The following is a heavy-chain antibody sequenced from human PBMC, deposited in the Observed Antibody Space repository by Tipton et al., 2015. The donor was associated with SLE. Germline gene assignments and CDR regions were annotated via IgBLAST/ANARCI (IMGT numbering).Heavy chain of an antibody. V-gene: IGHV4-34*01. Sequence: TLSLTCAVYGGSFSGYYWSWIRQPPGKGLEWIGEINHSGSTNYNPSLKSRVTISVDTSKNQFSLKLSSVTTADTAVYYCARGGDSTGGFDPWGQGTLVTVSS. CDR3: ARGGDSTGGFDP. CDR2: INHSGST. J-gene: IGHJ5*02. D-gene: IGHD3-10*01. CDR1: GGSFSGYY.